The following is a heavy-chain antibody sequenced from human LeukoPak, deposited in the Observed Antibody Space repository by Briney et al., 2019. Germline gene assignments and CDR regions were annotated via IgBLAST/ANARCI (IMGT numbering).Heavy chain of an antibody. CDR1: GYAFTSYG. CDR3: ARGTNSYVYDH. V-gene: IGHV1-18*01. D-gene: IGHD3-16*01. J-gene: IGHJ4*02. CDR2: ISAYNGNT. Sequence: ASVKVSCKASGYAFTSYGISWVRQAPGQGLEWMAWISAYNGNTNYAQNLQGRFTMTTDTSTSTAYMELRSLRSDDTAVFYCARGTNSYVYDHWGQGTLVTVSS.